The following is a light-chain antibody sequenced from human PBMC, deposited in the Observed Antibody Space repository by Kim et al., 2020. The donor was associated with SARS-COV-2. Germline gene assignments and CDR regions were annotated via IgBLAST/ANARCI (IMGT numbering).Light chain of an antibody. Sequence: GKSINISSTGTSSDVGGYNYVSWYQKHPGKAPKLMIYDVSKRPSGVSNRFSGSKSGNTASLTISGLQAEDEADYYCSSYTSSSTYVFGTGTKVTVL. CDR2: DVS. CDR3: SSYTSSSTYV. V-gene: IGLV2-14*04. J-gene: IGLJ1*01. CDR1: SSDVGGYNY.